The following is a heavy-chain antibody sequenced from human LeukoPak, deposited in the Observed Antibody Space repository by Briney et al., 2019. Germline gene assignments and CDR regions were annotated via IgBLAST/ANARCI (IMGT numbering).Heavy chain of an antibody. CDR3: ARGTAKYYYDSSGGYFDY. J-gene: IGHJ4*02. D-gene: IGHD3-22*01. CDR1: GGSISSSSYY. CDR2: IYHSGST. V-gene: IGHV4-39*07. Sequence: PSETLSLTCTVSGGSISSSSYYWGWIRQPPGKGLEWIGSIYHSGSTYYNPSLKSRVTIPVDTSKNQFSLKLSSVTAADTAVYYCARGTAKYYYDSSGGYFDYWGQGTLVTVSS.